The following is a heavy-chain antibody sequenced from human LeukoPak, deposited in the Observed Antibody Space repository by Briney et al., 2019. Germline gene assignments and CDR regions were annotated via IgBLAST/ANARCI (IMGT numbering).Heavy chain of an antibody. CDR1: GYTFTSYY. CDR2: INPSSGTT. Sequence: GASVKVSCKASGYTFTSYYVHWVRQAPGQGLEWMGIINPSSGTTNYAQKFQGRVTMTRDMSTSTVYMELSSLRSEDTAVYYCARGPHKRTYDRDNWFDPWGQGTLVTVSS. CDR3: ARGPHKRTYDRDNWFDP. D-gene: IGHD3-3*01. J-gene: IGHJ5*02. V-gene: IGHV1-46*01.